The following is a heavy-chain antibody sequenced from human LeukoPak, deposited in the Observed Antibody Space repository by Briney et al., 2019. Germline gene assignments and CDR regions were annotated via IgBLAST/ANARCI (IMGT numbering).Heavy chain of an antibody. J-gene: IGHJ4*02. V-gene: IGHV3-11*04. Sequence: GGSLRLSCAASGLTFSDYYMSWIRQAPGKGLERVSYISSSGSTIYYADSVKGRFTISRDNAKNSLYLQMNSLRAEDTAVYYCARDSSYDYVWGSYRYQFDYWGQGTLVTVSS. CDR2: ISSSGSTI. D-gene: IGHD3-16*02. CDR3: ARDSSYDYVWGSYRYQFDY. CDR1: GLTFSDYY.